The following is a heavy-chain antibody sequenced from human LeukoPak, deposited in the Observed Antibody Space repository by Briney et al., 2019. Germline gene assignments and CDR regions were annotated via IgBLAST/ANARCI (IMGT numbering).Heavy chain of an antibody. D-gene: IGHD3-10*01. J-gene: IGHJ5*02. Sequence: ASVKVSCKASGYTFTGYYMHWVRQAPGQGLEWMGWINPNSGGTTYAQKFQGRVTMTRDTSISTAYMELSRLRSDDTAVYYCARDTYYYGSGSYGGNWFDPWGQGTLVTVSS. CDR1: GYTFTGYY. CDR3: ARDTYYYGSGSYGGNWFDP. V-gene: IGHV1-2*02. CDR2: INPNSGGT.